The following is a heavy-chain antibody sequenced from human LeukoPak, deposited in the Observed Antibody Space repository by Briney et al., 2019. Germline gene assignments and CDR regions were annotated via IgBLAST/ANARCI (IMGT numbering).Heavy chain of an antibody. CDR3: AKGDYYDSSGPYFDY. J-gene: IGHJ4*02. V-gene: IGHV3-30-3*01. Sequence: GRSLRLSCAASGFTFSSYAMHWVRQAPGKGLEWVAVISYDGSNKYYADSVKGRFTISRDNSKNTLYLQMNSLRAEDTAVYYCAKGDYYDSSGPYFDYWGQGTLVTVSS. CDR1: GFTFSSYA. D-gene: IGHD3-22*01. CDR2: ISYDGSNK.